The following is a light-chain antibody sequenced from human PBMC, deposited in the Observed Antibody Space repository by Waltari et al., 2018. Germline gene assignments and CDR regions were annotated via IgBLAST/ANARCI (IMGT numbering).Light chain of an antibody. CDR3: QHYESLPVT. J-gene: IGKJ1*01. CDR1: QSISKY. Sequence: SCRASQSISKYLAWYQQKPGQAPRLLNYHASSRAAGIPDRFSGSGSGTDFSLSISRLEPEDFAVYYCQHYESLPVTFGQGTNVEIK. V-gene: IGKV3-20*01. CDR2: HAS.